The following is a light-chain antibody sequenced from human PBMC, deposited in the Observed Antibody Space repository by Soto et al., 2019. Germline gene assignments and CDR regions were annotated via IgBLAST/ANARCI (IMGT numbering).Light chain of an antibody. CDR2: DTS. J-gene: IGKJ4*01. Sequence: EIVLTQSPATLSLSPGERATLSCRASQSVTKYIAWYQQKPGQAPRLLIYDTSNRATGVPARFSGSGSGTNFTLTVNGLESEDSGIYYCQQRYNWLTFGGGTK. CDR1: QSVTKY. CDR3: QQRYNWLT. V-gene: IGKV3-11*01.